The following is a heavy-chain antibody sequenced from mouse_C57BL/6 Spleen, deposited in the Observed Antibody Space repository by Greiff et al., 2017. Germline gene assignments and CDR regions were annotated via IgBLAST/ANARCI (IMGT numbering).Heavy chain of an antibody. J-gene: IGHJ4*01. D-gene: IGHD1-1*01. Sequence: VQLQQPGAELVKPGASVKLSCKASGYTFTSYWLHWVKQRPGRGLEWIGRIDPNSGGTKYNEKFKSKATLTVYKPSSTAYMQLSSLTSEDSAVYNCAREGFTTVRDYAMDYWGQGTSVTVSS. V-gene: IGHV1-72*01. CDR1: GYTFTSYW. CDR3: AREGFTTVRDYAMDY. CDR2: IDPNSGGT.